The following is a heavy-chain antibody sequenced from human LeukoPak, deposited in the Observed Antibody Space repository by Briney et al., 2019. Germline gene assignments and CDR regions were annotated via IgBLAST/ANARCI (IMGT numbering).Heavy chain of an antibody. D-gene: IGHD3-10*01. CDR1: GGSISSYY. J-gene: IGHJ5*02. CDR2: IYYSGST. CDR3: ARDLYTSGSGSYYNNWFDP. Sequence: PSETLSLTCTVSGGSISSYYWSWIRQPPGKGLGWIGYIYYSGSTNYNPSLKSRVTISVDTSKNQFSLKLSSVTAADTAVYYCARDLYTSGSGSYYNNWFDPWGQGALVTVSS. V-gene: IGHV4-59*01.